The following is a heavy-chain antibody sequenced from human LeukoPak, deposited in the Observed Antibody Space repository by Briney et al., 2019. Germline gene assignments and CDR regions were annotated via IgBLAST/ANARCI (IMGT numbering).Heavy chain of an antibody. CDR2: ISSSSSYT. Sequence: EGSLRLSCAASGFTFSDYYMSWIRQAPGKGLEWVSYISSSSSYTNYADSVKGRFTISRDNAKNSLYLQTNSLRAEDTAVYYCARGYYDSFGYRYYFDYWGQGTLLTVSS. CDR1: GFTFSDYY. J-gene: IGHJ4*02. D-gene: IGHD3-22*01. CDR3: ARGYYDSFGYRYYFDY. V-gene: IGHV3-11*06.